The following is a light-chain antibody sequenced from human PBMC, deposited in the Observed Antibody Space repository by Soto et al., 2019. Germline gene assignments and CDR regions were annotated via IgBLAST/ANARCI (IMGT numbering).Light chain of an antibody. CDR2: GAS. J-gene: IGKJ1*01. CDR3: QHYNNWTPWT. CDR1: QSVSSN. V-gene: IGKV3D-15*01. Sequence: EIVMTQSPATLSVSPGERATLSCRASQSVSSNLAWYHQKPGQTPRLLIYGASTRATGIPARFSGSGSGTEFTLTISSLQSEDFAVYYCQHYNNWTPWTFGQGTKVEIK.